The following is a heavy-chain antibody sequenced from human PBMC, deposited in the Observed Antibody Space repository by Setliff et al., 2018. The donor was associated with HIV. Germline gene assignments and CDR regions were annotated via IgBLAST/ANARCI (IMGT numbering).Heavy chain of an antibody. D-gene: IGHD1-7*01. CDR3: SRGGTMAEY. CDR2: IYYSGTT. V-gene: IGHV4-39*07. Sequence: SETLSLTCTVSGNSTTSSDYYWGWVRQPPGKGLEWIGSIYYSGTTNYNPALESRVTIAVDTSKNQFSLRLTSVTSADTAVYYCSRGGTMAEYWGPGKVVTVSS. CDR1: GNSTTSSDYY. J-gene: IGHJ4*02.